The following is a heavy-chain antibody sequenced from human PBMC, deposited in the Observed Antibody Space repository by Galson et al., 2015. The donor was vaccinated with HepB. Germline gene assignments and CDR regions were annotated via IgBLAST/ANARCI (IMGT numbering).Heavy chain of an antibody. CDR1: GGTFSSYT. V-gene: IGHV1-69*04. Sequence: SVKVSCKASGGTFSSYTISWVRQAPGQGLEWMGRIIPILGIANYAQKFQGRVTITADKSTSTAYMELSSLRSEDTAVYYRAREMVRGVIISKRSYYYGMDVWGQGTTVTVSS. CDR2: IIPILGIA. D-gene: IGHD3-10*01. CDR3: AREMVRGVIISKRSYYYGMDV. J-gene: IGHJ6*02.